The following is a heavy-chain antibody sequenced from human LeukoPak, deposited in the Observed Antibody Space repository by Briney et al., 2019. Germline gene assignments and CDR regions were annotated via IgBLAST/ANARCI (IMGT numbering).Heavy chain of an antibody. V-gene: IGHV4-30-4*07. D-gene: IGHD3-22*01. CDR3: ARPYYDSSGYYHDAFDI. J-gene: IGHJ3*02. CDR2: IYHSGST. Sequence: SETLSLTCAVSGGSISSGAYSWSWIRQPPGKGLEWIGYIYHSGSTYYNPSLKSRVTMSVDTSKNQFSLKLSSVTAADTAVYYCARPYYDSSGYYHDAFDIWGRGTMVTVSS. CDR1: GGSISSGAYS.